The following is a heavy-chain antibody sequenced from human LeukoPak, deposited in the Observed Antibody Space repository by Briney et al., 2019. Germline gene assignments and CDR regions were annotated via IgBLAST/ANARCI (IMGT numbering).Heavy chain of an antibody. CDR2: ISSSSSPI. Sequence: PGGSLRLSCAASGFTFSRYSMNWVRQAPGKGLEWVSYISSSSSPIYYADSVKGRFTISRDNAKNSLYLQTNSLRDEDTAVYYCARDPTAAGKAYYFDYWGQGTLVTVSS. J-gene: IGHJ4*02. CDR1: GFTFSRYS. V-gene: IGHV3-48*02. D-gene: IGHD6-13*01. CDR3: ARDPTAAGKAYYFDY.